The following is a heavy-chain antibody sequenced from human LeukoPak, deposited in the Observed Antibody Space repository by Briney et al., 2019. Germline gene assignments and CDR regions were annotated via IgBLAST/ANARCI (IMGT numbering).Heavy chain of an antibody. CDR3: ASQKEYYYDSSGHIDY. J-gene: IGHJ4*02. D-gene: IGHD3-22*01. CDR1: GGSFSGYY. V-gene: IGHV4-34*01. Sequence: SETLSLTCAVYGGSFSGYYWSWIRQPPGKGLEWIGSIYYSGSTYYNPSLKSRVTISVDTSKNQFSLKLSSVTAADTAVYCCASQKEYYYDSSGHIDYWGQGTLVTVSS. CDR2: IYYSGST.